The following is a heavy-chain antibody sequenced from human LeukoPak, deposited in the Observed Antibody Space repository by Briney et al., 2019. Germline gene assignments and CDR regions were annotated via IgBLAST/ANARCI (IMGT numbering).Heavy chain of an antibody. CDR2: IIPILGIA. CDR1: GGTFSSYA. D-gene: IGHD6-19*01. J-gene: IGHJ1*01. V-gene: IGHV1-69*10. Sequence: ASVKVSCKASGGTFSSYAISWVRQAPGQGLEWMGWIIPILGIANYAQKFQGRVTITADKSTSTAYMELSSLRSEDTAVYYCARESRSRGWRAEYFQHWGQGTLVTVSS. CDR3: ARESRSRGWRAEYFQH.